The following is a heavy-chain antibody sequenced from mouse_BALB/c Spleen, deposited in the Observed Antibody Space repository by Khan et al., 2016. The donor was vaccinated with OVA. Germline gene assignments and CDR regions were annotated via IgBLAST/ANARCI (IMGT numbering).Heavy chain of an antibody. V-gene: IGHV1-7*01. Sequence: VQLQQSGAELAKPGASVKMSCKASGYTFTTYWMHWVKQRPGQGLEWIGYINPPSGYTDYNEKFKDRATLSADKSSSTAYMQLSSLTSEDSAVYYCTRDRSDYWGQGTTLTVSS. CDR3: TRDRSDY. CDR1: GYTFTTYW. CDR2: INPPSGYT. J-gene: IGHJ2*01.